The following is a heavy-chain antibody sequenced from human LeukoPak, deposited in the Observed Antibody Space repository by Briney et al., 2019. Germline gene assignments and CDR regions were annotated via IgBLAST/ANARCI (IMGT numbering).Heavy chain of an antibody. J-gene: IGHJ4*02. CDR3: ARLVGATREFDY. D-gene: IGHD1-26*01. CDR2: INHSGST. V-gene: IGHV4-34*01. CDR1: GGSFSGYY. Sequence: PSETPSLTCAVYGGSFSGYYWSWIRQPPGKGLEWIGEINHSGSTNYNPSLKSRVTISVDTSKNQFSLKLSSVTAADTAVYYCARLVGATREFDYWGQGTLVTVSS.